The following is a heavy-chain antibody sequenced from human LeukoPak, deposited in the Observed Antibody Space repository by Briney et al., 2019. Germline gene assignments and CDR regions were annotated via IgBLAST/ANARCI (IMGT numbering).Heavy chain of an antibody. V-gene: IGHV3-21*01. CDR1: GFSFSTYS. Sequence: GGSPRLSCAASGFSFSTYSMNWVHQAPGKGLEWVSSIDYSSKYIYTAYSLKGRFTTSRDNAKNSLDLQMNSLKAEDTAVYYCATPAAGPGAEYSQYWGQGTLVIVSS. J-gene: IGHJ1*01. CDR3: ATPAAGPGAEYSQY. CDR2: IDYSSKYI. D-gene: IGHD6-13*01.